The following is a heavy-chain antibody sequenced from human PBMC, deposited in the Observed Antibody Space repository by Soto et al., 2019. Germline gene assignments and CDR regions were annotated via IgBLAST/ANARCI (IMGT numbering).Heavy chain of an antibody. CDR3: TTDGTTVTTIFDY. Sequence: VGSHRLSSAASGGPCINAWMSWVRQAPGKGLEWVGRIKSKTDGGTTDYAAPVKGRFTISRDDSKNTLYLQMNSLKTEDTAVYYCTTDGTTVTTIFDYWGQGTLVTVSS. J-gene: IGHJ4*02. CDR1: GGPCINAW. D-gene: IGHD4-17*01. CDR2: IKSKTDGGTT. V-gene: IGHV3-15*01.